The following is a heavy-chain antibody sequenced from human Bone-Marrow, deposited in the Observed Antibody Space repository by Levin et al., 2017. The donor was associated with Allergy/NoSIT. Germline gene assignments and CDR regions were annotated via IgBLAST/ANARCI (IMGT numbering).Heavy chain of an antibody. CDR2: ISPYDGNT. Sequence: ASVKVSCKPSGYNFSTYGVDWVRQAPGQGLEWMGWISPYDGNTNYAQKFQGRVTMTTDTATSTAYMELRSLRSDDTAVYYCARDLHLGELALTNFDYWGQGTLVTVSS. CDR3: ARDLHLGELALTNFDY. D-gene: IGHD3-16*01. J-gene: IGHJ4*02. V-gene: IGHV1-18*01. CDR1: GYNFSTYG.